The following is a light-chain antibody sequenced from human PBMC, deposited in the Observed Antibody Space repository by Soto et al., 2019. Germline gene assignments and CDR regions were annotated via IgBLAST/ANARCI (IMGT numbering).Light chain of an antibody. CDR3: SSFTSSTTLVV. CDR1: SSDVGDYNY. V-gene: IGLV2-14*01. Sequence: QSALTQPASVSGSPGQSITISCTGTSSDVGDYNYVSWYQQHPGKAPKLMIYDVINRPSGVSNRFSGSKSGNTASLTISGLQAEDEVDYYCSSFTSSTTLVVFGGGTQVTVL. J-gene: IGLJ2*01. CDR2: DVI.